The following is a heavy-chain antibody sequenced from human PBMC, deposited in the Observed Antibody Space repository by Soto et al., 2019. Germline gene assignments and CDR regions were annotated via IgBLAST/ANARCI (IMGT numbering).Heavy chain of an antibody. J-gene: IGHJ5*02. CDR2: IYSSGNS. V-gene: IGHV4-4*07. CDR1: GGTISGYY. CDR3: ARGHLLSDRLDP. D-gene: IGHD2-15*01. Sequence: SETLSLTCRVSGGTISGYYWTWIRKPAGKGQGWIGRIYSSGNSKYNSTLQSRVTMTLDTSNTQCSLILTSVTAADTAVCYCARGHLLSDRLDPWGQGTLVTVSS.